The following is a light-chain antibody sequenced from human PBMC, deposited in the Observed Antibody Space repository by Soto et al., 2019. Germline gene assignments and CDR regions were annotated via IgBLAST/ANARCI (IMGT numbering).Light chain of an antibody. V-gene: IGKV1-5*01. CDR1: QTISSW. Sequence: DIQMTQSPSTLSASVGDRVTITCRASQTISSWLAWHQQKSGRAPKLLIYDASSLEGGVPSRFSGSGSGTEFTLTISSLQADDFATYYCQQYSAYPYTFGQRNKVDIK. J-gene: IGKJ2*01. CDR3: QQYSAYPYT. CDR2: DAS.